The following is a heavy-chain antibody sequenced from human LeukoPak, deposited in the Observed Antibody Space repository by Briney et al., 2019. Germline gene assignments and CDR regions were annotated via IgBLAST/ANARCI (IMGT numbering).Heavy chain of an antibody. CDR2: INPNSGGT. CDR1: GYTFTGCY. D-gene: IGHD2-15*01. V-gene: IGHV1-2*02. Sequence: ASVKVSCKASGYTFTGCYMHWVRQAPGQGLEWMGWINPNSGGTNYAQKFQGRVTMTRDTSISTAYMELSRLRSDDTAVYYCARPPTGIYCSGGSCYSETFDYWGQGTLVTVSS. J-gene: IGHJ4*02. CDR3: ARPPTGIYCSGGSCYSETFDY.